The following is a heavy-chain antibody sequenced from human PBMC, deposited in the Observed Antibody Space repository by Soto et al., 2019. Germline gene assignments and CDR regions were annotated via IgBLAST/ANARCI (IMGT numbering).Heavy chain of an antibody. Sequence: QVQLQESGPGLVKPSGTLSLTCAVSGGSISSSNWWSWVRQPPGKGLEWIGEIYHSGSTNYNPSLKIRVTISVDKSKNQLSLKLSSGTAADTAVYYCARAPSSIAALGLDYWGQGTLVTVSS. J-gene: IGHJ4*02. CDR2: IYHSGST. CDR3: ARAPSSIAALGLDY. D-gene: IGHD6-6*01. CDR1: GGSISSSNW. V-gene: IGHV4-4*02.